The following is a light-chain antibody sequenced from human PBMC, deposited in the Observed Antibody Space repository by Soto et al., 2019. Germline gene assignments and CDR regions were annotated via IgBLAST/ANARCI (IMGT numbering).Light chain of an antibody. CDR2: DAS. J-gene: IGKJ5*01. V-gene: IGKV3D-20*02. Sequence: EIVLTQSPGTLSLSPGERATLSCMASQSVSSNYLAWYQQRPGQAPRLLIYDASSRATGVPDRFSGSGSGADFTLTISSLEPEDFAVYYCQQRSDSITFGQGTRLEIK. CDR1: QSVSSNY. CDR3: QQRSDSIT.